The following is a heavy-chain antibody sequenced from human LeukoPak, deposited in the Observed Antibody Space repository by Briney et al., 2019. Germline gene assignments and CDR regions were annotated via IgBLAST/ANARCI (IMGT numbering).Heavy chain of an antibody. CDR3: ARCDPYSSAFDY. Sequence: SVKVSCKASGGTFSSYAISWVRQAPGQGLEWMGRIIPILGIANYAQKFQGRVTITADKSTSTAYMELSSLRSEDTAVYYCARCDPYSSAFDYWGQGTLVTVSS. CDR1: GGTFSSYA. J-gene: IGHJ4*02. V-gene: IGHV1-69*04. CDR2: IIPILGIA. D-gene: IGHD6-25*01.